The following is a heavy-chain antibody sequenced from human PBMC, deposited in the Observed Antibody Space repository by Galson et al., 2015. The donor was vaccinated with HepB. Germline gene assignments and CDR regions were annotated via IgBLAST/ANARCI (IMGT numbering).Heavy chain of an antibody. D-gene: IGHD4-17*01. CDR2: INPSGGST. CDR3: ARGTTVTTSGDWFDP. V-gene: IGHV1-46*01. J-gene: IGHJ5*02. CDR1: GYTSTSYY. Sequence: SVKVSCKASGYTSTSYYMHWVRQTPGQGLEWMGIINPSGGSTSYAQKFQGRVTMTRGTSTSTVYMELSSLRSEDTAVYYCARGTTVTTSGDWFDPWGQGTLVTVSS.